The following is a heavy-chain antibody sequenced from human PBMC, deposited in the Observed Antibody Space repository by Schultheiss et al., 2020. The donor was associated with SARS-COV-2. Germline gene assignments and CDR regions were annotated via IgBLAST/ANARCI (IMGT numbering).Heavy chain of an antibody. CDR3: AKGRSASCYTATNY. Sequence: GGSLRLSCAASGFTFSSYSMNWVRQAPGKGLEWVSVISGSGGGSTYYADSVKGRFTISRDDSKNTLFLQMNSLRAEDTALYYCAKGRSASCYTATNYWGQGTLVTVSS. CDR2: ISGSGGGST. V-gene: IGHV3-23*01. CDR1: GFTFSSYS. J-gene: IGHJ4*02. D-gene: IGHD2-2*02.